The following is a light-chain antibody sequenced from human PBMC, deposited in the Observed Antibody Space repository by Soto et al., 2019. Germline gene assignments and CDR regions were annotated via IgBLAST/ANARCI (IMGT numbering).Light chain of an antibody. CDR1: QSVRSSY. V-gene: IGKV3-20*01. CDR2: GAS. CDR3: QQFGSSPLT. J-gene: IGKJ4*01. Sequence: EIVLTQSPATLSLSPGERATLSCRASQSVRSSYLAWYQQKPGQAPRLLIYGASSRATGIPDRFSGSGSGTDFTLTINRLEPEDFAVYYCQQFGSSPLTFGGGTKVDIK.